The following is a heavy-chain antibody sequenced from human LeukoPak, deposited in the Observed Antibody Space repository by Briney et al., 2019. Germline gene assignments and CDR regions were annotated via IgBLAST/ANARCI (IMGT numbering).Heavy chain of an antibody. CDR1: GGSFSGYY. Sequence: SETLSLTCAVYGGSFSGYYWSWIRQPPGKGLEWIGEINHSGSTNYNPSLKSRVTISVDTSKNQFSLKLSFVTAADTAVYYCARDESIAVAGPHMDVWGKGTTVTVSS. CDR3: ARDESIAVAGPHMDV. V-gene: IGHV4-34*01. J-gene: IGHJ6*03. CDR2: INHSGST. D-gene: IGHD6-19*01.